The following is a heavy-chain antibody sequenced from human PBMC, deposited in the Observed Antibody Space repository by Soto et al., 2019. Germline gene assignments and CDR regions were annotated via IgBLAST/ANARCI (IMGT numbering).Heavy chain of an antibody. J-gene: IGHJ4*02. V-gene: IGHV4-4*02. CDR1: GVSISSGNW. CDR3: ARLVYDTRLNYMYFDF. D-gene: IGHD3-10*01. CDR2: IFHNGAA. Sequence: NPSETLSLTCAVPGVSISSGNWWTWVRQSPQRGLEYIGEIFHNGAANYYPSFERRVAISVDTSKNQFSLKLTSVTAADTAIYFCARLVYDTRLNYMYFDFWGQGTLVTVSS.